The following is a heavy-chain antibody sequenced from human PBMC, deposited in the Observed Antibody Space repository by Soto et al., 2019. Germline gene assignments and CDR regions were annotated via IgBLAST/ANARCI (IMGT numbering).Heavy chain of an antibody. CDR2: ITDNGVST. J-gene: IGHJ6*02. V-gene: IGHV3-23*04. CDR3: AKEVYGAARGAMDV. D-gene: IGHD3-10*01. CDR1: GFTFRNSV. Sequence: EVQLVESGGGLVQPGGSLRLSCAASGFTFRNSVMNWVRQAPGKGLEWVSGITDNGVSTYYADSVKGRCTISRDNSKNILYLQMNGLRAEDTAIYYCAKEVYGAARGAMDVWGQGTTVTVSS.